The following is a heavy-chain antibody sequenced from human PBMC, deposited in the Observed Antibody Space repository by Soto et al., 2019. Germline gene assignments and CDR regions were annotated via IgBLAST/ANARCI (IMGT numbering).Heavy chain of an antibody. V-gene: IGHV3-23*01. J-gene: IGHJ3*02. CDR2: ISGSGGST. CDR3: AKDTPAPFLTGYLYDQDSFGI. Sequence: EVQLLESGGGLVQPGGSLRLSCAASGFTFSSYAMSWVRQAPGKGLEWVSAISGSGGSTYYADSVKGRFTISRDNSKNTLYLQMNSLRAEDTAVYYCAKDTPAPFLTGYLYDQDSFGIWGQGTMLTVSS. CDR1: GFTFSSYA. D-gene: IGHD3-9*01.